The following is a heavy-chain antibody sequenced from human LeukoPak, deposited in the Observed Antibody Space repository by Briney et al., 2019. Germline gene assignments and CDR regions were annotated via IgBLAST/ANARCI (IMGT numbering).Heavy chain of an antibody. CDR2: IRSKANSYAT. V-gene: IGHV3-73*01. Sequence: GGSLKLTCAASGFTFSGSAMHWVRQASGKGLEWVGRIRSKANSYATAYAASVKGRFTISRDDSKNTAYLQMNSLKTEDTAVYYCTSMGKNDYVWGSYRLFDYWGQGTLVTVSS. J-gene: IGHJ4*02. D-gene: IGHD3-16*02. CDR1: GFTFSGSA. CDR3: TSMGKNDYVWGSYRLFDY.